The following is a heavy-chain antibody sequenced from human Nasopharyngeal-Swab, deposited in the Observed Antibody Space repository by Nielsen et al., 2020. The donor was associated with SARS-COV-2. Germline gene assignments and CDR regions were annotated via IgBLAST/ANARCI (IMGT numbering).Heavy chain of an antibody. CDR1: GGSFSGYY. D-gene: IGHD5-18*01. CDR3: ARHVFSYGFGFDY. CDR2: INHSGST. Sequence: SETLSLTCAVYGGSFSGYYWSWIRQPPGKGLEWIGEINHSGSTNYNPSLKSRVTISVDTSKNQFSLKLSSVTAADTAVYYCARHVFSYGFGFDYWGQGTLVTVSS. V-gene: IGHV4-34*01. J-gene: IGHJ4*02.